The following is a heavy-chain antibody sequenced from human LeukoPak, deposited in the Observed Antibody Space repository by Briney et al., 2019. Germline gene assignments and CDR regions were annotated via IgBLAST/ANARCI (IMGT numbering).Heavy chain of an antibody. CDR2: IYYSGST. Sequence: SLTLSLTCTVSGGSISSGDYYWSWIRQPPGKGLEWIGYIYYSGSTYYNPPLKSRVTISVDTSKNQFSLKLSSVTAADTAVYYCARLNWFGELDFDYWGQGTLVTVSS. V-gene: IGHV4-30-4*01. J-gene: IGHJ4*02. CDR3: ARLNWFGELDFDY. D-gene: IGHD3-10*01. CDR1: GGSISSGDYY.